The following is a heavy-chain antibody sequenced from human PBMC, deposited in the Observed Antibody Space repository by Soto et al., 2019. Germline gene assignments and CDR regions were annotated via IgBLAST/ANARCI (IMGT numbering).Heavy chain of an antibody. J-gene: IGHJ4*02. CDR3: VRGNIAAALVY. V-gene: IGHV4-34*01. Sequence: QVQLQQWGAGLLKPSETLSLTCAVYGGSISGHYWNWIRQPPGKGLEWIGEINHSGRTNYNPSLKSRVTISVDTSKNQFALNLGSVTAADTAVYYCVRGNIAAALVYWGQGPLVTVSS. CDR1: GGSISGHY. D-gene: IGHD6-13*01. CDR2: INHSGRT.